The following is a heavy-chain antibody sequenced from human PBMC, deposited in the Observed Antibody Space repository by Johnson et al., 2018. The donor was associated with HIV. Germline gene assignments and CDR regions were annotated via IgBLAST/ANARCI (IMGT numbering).Heavy chain of an antibody. CDR3: TTDPLSYYDSNGYYYPLDAFDI. D-gene: IGHD3-22*01. Sequence: QVQLVESGGGLVQPGRSLRLSCTASGFTFGDYAMSWVRQAPGKGLEWVAFIRNDGSKKYYADSVTGRFTISIDHAKNTLYLQMNSLRAEDTAVYYCTTDPLSYYDSNGYYYPLDAFDIWGQGTMVTVSS. CDR1: GFTFGDYA. V-gene: IGHV3-30*02. CDR2: IRNDGSKK. J-gene: IGHJ3*02.